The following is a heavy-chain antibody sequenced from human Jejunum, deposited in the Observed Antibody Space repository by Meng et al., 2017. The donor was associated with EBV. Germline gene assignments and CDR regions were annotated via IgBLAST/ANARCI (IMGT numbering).Heavy chain of an antibody. J-gene: IGHJ4*02. CDR3: ARRTGDYVVGY. CDR1: GGYFSGYY. D-gene: IGHD2-8*02. CDR2: VHFSGIT. V-gene: IGHV4-34*01. Sequence: HKRGAGLLWPTETLSLTCSVYGGYFSGYYWSWVRQPPGRGLEYIGEVHFSGITNYTPSLKSRVTMSVDASKNQFSLRLTSVTAADTAVYYCARRTGDYVVGYWGQGTLVTVSS.